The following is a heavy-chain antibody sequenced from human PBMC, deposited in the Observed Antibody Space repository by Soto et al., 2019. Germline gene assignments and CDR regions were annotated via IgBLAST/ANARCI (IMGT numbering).Heavy chain of an antibody. CDR3: ARKSGGTAFDI. Sequence: SLTCTVSGGSISSGLYYWSWIRQHPGKGLEWIAYIYYSGSIYYNPSLKSRLTISRDTSKNQFSLKLSSVTAADTAVYYCARKSGGTAFDIWGQGTMVTVSS. CDR1: GGSISSGLYY. D-gene: IGHD1-1*01. J-gene: IGHJ3*02. V-gene: IGHV4-31*03. CDR2: IYYSGSI.